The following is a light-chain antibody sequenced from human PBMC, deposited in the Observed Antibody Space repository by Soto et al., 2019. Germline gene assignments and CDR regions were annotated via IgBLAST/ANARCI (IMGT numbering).Light chain of an antibody. CDR3: QQYGNSPPNT. J-gene: IGKJ2*01. Sequence: EIVLTQSPGTLSLSPGERATLSCRASQSVSSSYLAWYQQKPGQAPRLLIYGASSRATGIPDRFSGSGSGTDFTITISRLEPEDFAVYFCQQYGNSPPNTFGQGTKVEIK. V-gene: IGKV3-20*01. CDR2: GAS. CDR1: QSVSSSY.